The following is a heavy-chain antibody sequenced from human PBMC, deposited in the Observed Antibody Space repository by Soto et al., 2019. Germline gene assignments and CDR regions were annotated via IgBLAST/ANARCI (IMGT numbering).Heavy chain of an antibody. V-gene: IGHV4-59*01. D-gene: IGHD1-20*01. CDR1: CVSITNYY. CDR2: FYHTGNT. J-gene: IGHJ4*02. CDR3: AREQYNWKL. Sequence: SETLSLTCSVACVSITNYYRTWIRHSPGKGLEWIGYFYHTGNTYYNPSLRSRVTISLDTSKNQVSLRLRSVTAADTAVYYCAREQYNWKLWGQGTLVTVSS.